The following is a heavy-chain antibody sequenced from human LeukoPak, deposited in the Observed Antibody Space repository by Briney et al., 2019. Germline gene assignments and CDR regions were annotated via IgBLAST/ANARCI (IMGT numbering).Heavy chain of an antibody. CDR3: AKDRGMVRGVIIIGGVTDY. D-gene: IGHD3-10*01. CDR1: GFTVSSNY. J-gene: IGHJ4*02. Sequence: PGGSLRLSCAASGFTVSSNYMSWVRQAPGKGLEWVSVIYSGGSTYYADSVKGRFTISRDNSKNTLYLQMNSLRAEDTAVYYCAKDRGMVRGVIIIGGVTDYWGQGTLVTVSS. CDR2: IYSGGST. V-gene: IGHV3-66*01.